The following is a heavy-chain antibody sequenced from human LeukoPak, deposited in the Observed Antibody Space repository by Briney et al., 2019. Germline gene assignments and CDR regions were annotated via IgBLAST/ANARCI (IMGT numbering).Heavy chain of an antibody. CDR3: VRERFGAYVEN. J-gene: IGHJ4*02. Sequence: GGSLRLSCAASGFTVGNNRMSWVRQAPGKGLEWVSTVYGGGNTAYADSVKGRFTIPRDTSKNTLLLQMNSLRAEDTAVYFCVRERFGAYVENWGQGALVTVSS. CDR2: VYGGGNT. V-gene: IGHV3-53*01. D-gene: IGHD3-10*01. CDR1: GFTVGNNR.